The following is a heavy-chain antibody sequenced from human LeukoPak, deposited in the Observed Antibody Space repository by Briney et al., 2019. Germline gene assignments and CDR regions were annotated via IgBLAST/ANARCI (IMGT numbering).Heavy chain of an antibody. CDR2: IVSDGSNT. CDR1: GFTFSSYW. CDR3: ARGRPHGNDY. V-gene: IGHV3-74*01. Sequence: PGGSLRLSCAASGFTFSSYWMNWVRQVPGKGLVWVSRIVSDGSNTNYADSVKGRFTISRDNAKNTLYLQMNSLRVEVTAVYYCARGRPHGNDYWGQGTLVTVSS. D-gene: IGHD4-23*01. J-gene: IGHJ4*02.